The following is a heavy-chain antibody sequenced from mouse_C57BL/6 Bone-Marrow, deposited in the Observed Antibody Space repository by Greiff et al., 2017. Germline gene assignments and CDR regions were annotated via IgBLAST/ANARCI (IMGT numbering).Heavy chain of an antibody. CDR2: ISDGGSYT. J-gene: IGHJ4*01. CDR3: ARNPTIITGYAMDY. V-gene: IGHV5-4*03. D-gene: IGHD2-4*01. CDR1: GFTFSSYA. Sequence: EVKLMASGGGLVKPGGSLKLSCAASGFTFSSYAMSWVRQTPEKRLEWVATISDGGSYTHSPDNVTGRFTISSDHSNNIMYLQMSHLTSEDTAMYYCARNPTIITGYAMDYWGQGTSVTVSS.